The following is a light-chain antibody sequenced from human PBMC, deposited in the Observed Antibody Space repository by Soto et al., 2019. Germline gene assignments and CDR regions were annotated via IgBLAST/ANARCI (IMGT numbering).Light chain of an antibody. CDR3: QQRSNWPPVT. CDR1: QSVSSY. J-gene: IGKJ1*01. CDR2: DAS. Sequence: EIVLTQSPATLSLSPGERATLSCRASQSVSSYLAWYQQKPRQAPRLLIYDASNRATGIPARFSGSGSGTDFTLTISSLEPEDFAVYYCQQRSNWPPVTFGQGTKVDIK. V-gene: IGKV3-11*01.